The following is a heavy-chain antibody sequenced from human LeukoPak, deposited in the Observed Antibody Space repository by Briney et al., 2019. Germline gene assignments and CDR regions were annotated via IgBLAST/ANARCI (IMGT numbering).Heavy chain of an antibody. CDR1: GYTFTAYY. V-gene: IGHV1-2*02. CDR3: ARPRDGYTGPFDY. Sequence: ASVKVSCKASGYTFTAYYMHWVRQAPGQGLEWMGWINPSSGGTKYVQKFQARVTMTRDTSIRTAYMELNSLRSDDTAVYYCARPRDGYTGPFDYWGQGSQVTVSS. D-gene: IGHD5-24*01. CDR2: INPSSGGT. J-gene: IGHJ4*02.